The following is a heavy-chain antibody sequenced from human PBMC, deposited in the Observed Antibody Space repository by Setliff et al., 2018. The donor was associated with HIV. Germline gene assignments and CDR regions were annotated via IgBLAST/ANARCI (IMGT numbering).Heavy chain of an antibody. Sequence: PSETLSLTCAVYGGSLSGHYWTWIRQPPGEGLEWIGEINHSGKTNYNPSLKSRVTISVDTSKNQFSLKVTSVTAADTAVYYCVTSSSWSSRLNFWGQRMLVTVSS. V-gene: IGHV4-34*01. CDR2: INHSGKT. CDR3: VTSSSWSSRLNF. J-gene: IGHJ4*02. D-gene: IGHD6-13*01. CDR1: GGSLSGHY.